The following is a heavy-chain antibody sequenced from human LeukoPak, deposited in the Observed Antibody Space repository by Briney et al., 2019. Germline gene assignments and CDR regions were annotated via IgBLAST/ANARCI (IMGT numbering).Heavy chain of an antibody. CDR3: AKSGDRWSHFDY. V-gene: IGHV3-23*01. CDR1: GFTFINYA. Sequence: PGGSLRLSCEASGFTFINYAMNWVRQAPGKGLEGGADIYNNGDETYYIDSVKGRLTTSRDNSNNTLYLQMNGLRAEDTALYYCAKSGDRWSHFDYWGQGTVVTVSS. CDR2: IYNNGDET. J-gene: IGHJ4*02. D-gene: IGHD3-3*01.